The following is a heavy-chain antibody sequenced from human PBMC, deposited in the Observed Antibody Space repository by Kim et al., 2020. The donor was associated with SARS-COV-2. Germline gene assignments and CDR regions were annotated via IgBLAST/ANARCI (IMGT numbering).Heavy chain of an antibody. V-gene: IGHV1-24*01. Sequence: KFQGRVTMTEDTSTDTAYMELSSLRSEDTAVYYCATVSSWFGELLPFDYWGQGTLVTVSS. J-gene: IGHJ4*02. D-gene: IGHD3-10*01. CDR3: ATVSSWFGELLPFDY.